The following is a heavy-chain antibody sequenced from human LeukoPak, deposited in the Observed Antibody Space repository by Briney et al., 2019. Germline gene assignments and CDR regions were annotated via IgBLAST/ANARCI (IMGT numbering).Heavy chain of an antibody. V-gene: IGHV3-7*01. CDR2: IKQDGSEK. D-gene: IGHD2-15*01. Sequence: GGSLRLSCAASRLSFSTYWMSWVRQAPGKGLEWVANIKQDGSEKYYVDSVKGRFTISSDNAKNSLYLQMDSLRAEDTAVYYCARGRSGSLGTYYYYYHMDVWGKGTTVTVSS. J-gene: IGHJ6*03. CDR1: RLSFSTYW. CDR3: ARGRSGSLGTYYYYYHMDV.